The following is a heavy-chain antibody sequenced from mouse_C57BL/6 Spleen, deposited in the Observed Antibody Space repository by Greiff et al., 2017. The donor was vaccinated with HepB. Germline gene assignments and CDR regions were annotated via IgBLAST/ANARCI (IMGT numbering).Heavy chain of an antibody. CDR2: IDPSDSYT. V-gene: IGHV1-59*01. J-gene: IGHJ1*03. CDR3: AREGVVAKYFDV. CDR1: GYTFTSYW. D-gene: IGHD1-1*01. Sequence: QVQLKQPGAELVRPGTSVKLSCKASGYTFTSYWMHWVKQRPGQGLEWIGVIDPSDSYTNYNQKFKGKATLTVDTSSSTAYMQLSSLTSEDSAVYYCAREGVVAKYFDVWGTGTTVTVSS.